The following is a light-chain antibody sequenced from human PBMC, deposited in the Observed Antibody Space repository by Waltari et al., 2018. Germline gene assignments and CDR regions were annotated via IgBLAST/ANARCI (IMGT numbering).Light chain of an antibody. V-gene: IGLV2-23*01. J-gene: IGLJ1*01. Sequence: QSALTQPASVSGSPGQSITISCTGTSSDVGRYAFVSWYQQHPGKAPKLMSYEGSKRPSGVSNRFSGSKSGNTASLTISGLQAEDEADYYCCSYAGSHYVFGTGTKVSVL. CDR1: SSDVGRYAF. CDR3: CSYAGSHYV. CDR2: EGS.